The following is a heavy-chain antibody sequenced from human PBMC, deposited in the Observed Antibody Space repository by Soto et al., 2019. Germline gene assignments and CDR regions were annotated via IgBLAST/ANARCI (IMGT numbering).Heavy chain of an antibody. CDR1: GGTFSRHA. CDR3: ARGWGYDSSDYYYAY. CDR2: IIPIFGTA. J-gene: IGHJ4*02. V-gene: IGHV1-69*01. D-gene: IGHD3-22*01. Sequence: QVPLVQSGAEVRKPGSSVKVSCKASGGTFSRHAISWVRQAPGQGLEWMGGIIPIFGTANHAQKFQGRVTIIADESTSTGYMELSSLRSEDTAIYYCARGWGYDSSDYYYAYWGQGTLVIVSS.